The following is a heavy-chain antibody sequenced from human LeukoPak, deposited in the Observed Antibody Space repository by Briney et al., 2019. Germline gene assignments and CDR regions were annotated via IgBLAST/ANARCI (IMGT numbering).Heavy chain of an antibody. D-gene: IGHD3-10*01. Sequence: GTSVKVSCKASGFTSTSSAVQWVRQARGQRLEWIGWIVVGSGNTNYAQKFQERVTITRDMSTSTAYMELSSLRSEDTAVYYCAADHSVRGVNCAFDIWGQGTMVTVSS. J-gene: IGHJ3*02. CDR2: IVVGSGNT. CDR1: GFTSTSSA. CDR3: AADHSVRGVNCAFDI. V-gene: IGHV1-58*01.